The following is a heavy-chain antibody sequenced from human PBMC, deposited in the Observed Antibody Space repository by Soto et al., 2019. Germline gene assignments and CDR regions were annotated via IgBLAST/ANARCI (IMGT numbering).Heavy chain of an antibody. CDR1: GYTFTSYG. D-gene: IGHD3-22*01. CDR2: ISAYNGNT. V-gene: IGHV1-18*04. J-gene: IGHJ3*02. CDR3: ARELYYYDSSGHTGDAFDI. Sequence: VASVKVSCKASGYTFTSYGISWVRQAPGQGLEWMGWISAYNGNTNYAQKLQGRVTMTTDTSTSTAYMELRSLRSDDTAVYYCARELYYYDSSGHTGDAFDIWGQGTMVTVSS.